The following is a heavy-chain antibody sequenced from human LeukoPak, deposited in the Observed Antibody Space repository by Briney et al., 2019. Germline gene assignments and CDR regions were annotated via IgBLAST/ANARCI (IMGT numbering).Heavy chain of an antibody. Sequence: WETLCLTCAVSGGSISSYYWRWIRQPPGKVLEWFGGICYSWSNNYNAPLKSRGTISEDTSKNQFSRKLSYETAADTSVNCCATGTTYYDFWSGYYTPSEYFQHWGPGTLVTASP. CDR2: ICYSWSN. V-gene: IGHV4-59*13. CDR1: GGSISSYY. CDR3: ATGTTYYDFWSGYYTPSEYFQH. J-gene: IGHJ1*01. D-gene: IGHD3-3*01.